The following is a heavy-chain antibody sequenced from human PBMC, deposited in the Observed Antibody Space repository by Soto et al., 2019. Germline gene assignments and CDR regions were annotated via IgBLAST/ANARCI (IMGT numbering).Heavy chain of an antibody. J-gene: IGHJ4*02. Sequence: QAQLVESGGGVVQPGRSLRLSCAASELPFTDYSMHGVRQTADKGLEWVAFISHDGRNTFYSDSVKGLFTISRDDSRSMLFLQMSGVTVEDTAIYYCAVDGVPTSSFRYYYFRFWGRGTLVTVSS. V-gene: IGHV3-30*04. D-gene: IGHD3-9*01. CDR1: ELPFTDYS. CDR3: AVDGVPTSSFRYYYFRF. CDR2: ISHDGRNT.